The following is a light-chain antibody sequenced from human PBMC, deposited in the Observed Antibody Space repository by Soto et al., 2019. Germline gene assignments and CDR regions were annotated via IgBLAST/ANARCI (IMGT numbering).Light chain of an antibody. V-gene: IGLV2-8*01. CDR2: EVN. Sequence: QSVLIQPPSASGSPGQSVTISCTGTNSDVGGYNYVSWYQQHPGKAPKLMIYEVNKRPSGVPDRFSGSKSGNTASLTVSGLQAEDEADYHCSSYAGSSVVFGGGTKVTVL. CDR1: NSDVGGYNY. CDR3: SSYAGSSVV. J-gene: IGLJ2*01.